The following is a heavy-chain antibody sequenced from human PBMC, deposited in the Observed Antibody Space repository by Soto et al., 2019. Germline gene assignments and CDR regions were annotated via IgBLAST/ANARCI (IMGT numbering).Heavy chain of an antibody. CDR1: GFTFSSYA. CDR3: AKALPHYRDDLVFGVGEDTTKRDPLFDY. V-gene: IGHV3-23*01. D-gene: IGHD3-3*01. J-gene: IGHJ4*02. CDR2: ISGSGGST. Sequence: GGSLRLSCAASGFTFSSYAMSWVRQAPGKGLEWVSAISGSGGSTYYADSVKGRFTISRDNSKNTLYLQMNSLRAEDTAVYYCAKALPHYRDDLVFGVGEDTTKRDPLFDYWGQGTLVTVSS.